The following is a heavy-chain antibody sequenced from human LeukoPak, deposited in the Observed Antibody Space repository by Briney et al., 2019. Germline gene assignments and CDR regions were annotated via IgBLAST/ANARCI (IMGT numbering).Heavy chain of an antibody. Sequence: GGSLRLSCAASGFTFSSYAMSWVRQAPGKGLEWVSAISGSGGSTYYADSVKGRFTISRDNSKNTLYLQMNSLRAEDTAVYYCSVVIANSRHLDYWGQGTLVTVSS. D-gene: IGHD2-21*01. CDR1: GFTFSSYA. CDR2: ISGSGGST. V-gene: IGHV3-23*01. J-gene: IGHJ4*02. CDR3: SVVIANSRHLDY.